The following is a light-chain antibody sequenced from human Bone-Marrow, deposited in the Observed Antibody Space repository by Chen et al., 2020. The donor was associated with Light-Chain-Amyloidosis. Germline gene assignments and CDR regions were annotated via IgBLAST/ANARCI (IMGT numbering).Light chain of an antibody. CDR3: CSYAPGNIFV. J-gene: IGLJ1*01. Sequence: QSALTQPASVSGSPGQSITISCTGASTNFGTYNLVSWYQQFPEQVPKLIIYEDIKRPSGVSDRFSASKSGSTASLTISGLQAEDEADYYCCSYAPGNIFVFGNGTKVTVL. V-gene: IGLV2-23*01. CDR2: EDI. CDR1: STNFGTYNL.